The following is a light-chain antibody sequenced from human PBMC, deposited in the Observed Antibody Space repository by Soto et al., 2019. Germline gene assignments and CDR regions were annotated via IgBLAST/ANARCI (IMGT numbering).Light chain of an antibody. CDR2: AAS. CDR3: QKYFSAPWT. J-gene: IGKJ1*01. CDR1: QAIRNS. V-gene: IGKV1-27*01. Sequence: DIQMTQSPSSLSASVGDRVTITCRASQAIRNSLAWYQQKPGEVPKLLMYAASTLQSGVPSRFSGSGSGTDFTLTLSSLQPEDVATYYCQKYFSAPWTFGQGTKVEIK.